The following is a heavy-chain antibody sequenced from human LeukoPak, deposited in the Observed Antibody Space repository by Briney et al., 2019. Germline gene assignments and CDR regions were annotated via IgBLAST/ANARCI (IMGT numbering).Heavy chain of an antibody. CDR1: GGSISSYY. CDR3: ARRGGAGGATGY. J-gene: IGHJ4*02. Sequence: SETLSLTCTVSGGSISSYYWSWIRQPPGKGLEWIGYIYYSGSTNYNPSLKSRVTMSVDTSKNQFSLKLNSVTTADTAVYCCARRGGAGGATGYWGQGTLVTVSS. CDR2: IYYSGST. V-gene: IGHV4-59*01. D-gene: IGHD1-26*01.